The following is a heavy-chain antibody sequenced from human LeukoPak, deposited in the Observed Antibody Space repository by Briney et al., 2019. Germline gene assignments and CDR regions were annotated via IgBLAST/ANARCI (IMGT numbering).Heavy chain of an antibody. J-gene: IGHJ6*02. Sequence: GGSLRLSCTASGFTFSGYSMNWIRQAPGKGLEWVSSFGTRSTSVYHADSVKGRFTISRDNSKNTLYLQMNSLRAEDTAVYYCARDPTYNYGYYYYYYGMDVWGQGTTVTVSS. CDR3: ARDPTYNYGYYYYYYGMDV. V-gene: IGHV3-21*01. CDR2: FGTRSTSV. CDR1: GFTFSGYS. D-gene: IGHD5-18*01.